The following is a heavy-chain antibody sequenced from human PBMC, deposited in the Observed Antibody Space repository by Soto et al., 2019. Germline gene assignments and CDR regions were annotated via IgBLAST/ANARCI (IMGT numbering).Heavy chain of an antibody. Sequence: EVQLLESGGGLVQPGGSLRLSCAASGFTVSSYAMRWVRQAPGKGLEWVSAISGSGGRTYYAYSVKGRFTISRDNSKNTLYLEMKSLRAEDTAVFYCARRGSGSYYDYWGQGTLVTVSS. J-gene: IGHJ4*02. CDR3: ARRGSGSYYDY. V-gene: IGHV3-23*01. CDR1: GFTVSSYA. CDR2: ISGSGGRT. D-gene: IGHD1-26*01.